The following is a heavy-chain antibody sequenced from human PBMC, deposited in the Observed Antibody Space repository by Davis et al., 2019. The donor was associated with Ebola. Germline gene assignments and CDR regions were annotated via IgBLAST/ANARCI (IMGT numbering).Heavy chain of an antibody. CDR1: GGAFKTYA. D-gene: IGHD5-12*01. Sequence: SVKVSCKAPGGAFKTYAISWVRQAPGQGLEWMGGILPIFGRAHYAPKFQGRVTITPDESTTTAYMELRSLRSDDTAIYYCARDGVATYHHWGQGTLVTVSS. J-gene: IGHJ5*02. CDR3: ARDGVATYHH. CDR2: ILPIFGRA. V-gene: IGHV1-69*13.